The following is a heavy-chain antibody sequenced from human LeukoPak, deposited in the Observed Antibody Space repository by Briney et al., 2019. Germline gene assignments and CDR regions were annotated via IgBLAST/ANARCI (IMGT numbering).Heavy chain of an antibody. Sequence: PGGSLRLSCAASGFTFSSYAMSWVRQAPGKGLEWVSAISGSGGGTYYADSVKGRFTISRDNSKNTLYLQMNTLGAEDTAVYYCAKPDSSTWYGRGFDFWGQGTLVIVSS. CDR1: GFTFSSYA. CDR3: AKPDSSTWYGRGFDF. V-gene: IGHV3-23*01. D-gene: IGHD6-13*01. CDR2: ISGSGGGT. J-gene: IGHJ4*02.